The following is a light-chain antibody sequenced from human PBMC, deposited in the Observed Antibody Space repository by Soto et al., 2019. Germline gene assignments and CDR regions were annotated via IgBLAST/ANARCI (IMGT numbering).Light chain of an antibody. CDR2: DAS. Sequence: MTQSPATLSASVGDRVTITCRASQSISSWLAWYQQKPGKAPKLLIYDASSLESGVPSRFTGSGSGTEFTLTISSLQSDDFATYYCQQYSTYPITFGQGTRLEIK. J-gene: IGKJ5*01. CDR1: QSISSW. V-gene: IGKV1-5*01. CDR3: QQYSTYPIT.